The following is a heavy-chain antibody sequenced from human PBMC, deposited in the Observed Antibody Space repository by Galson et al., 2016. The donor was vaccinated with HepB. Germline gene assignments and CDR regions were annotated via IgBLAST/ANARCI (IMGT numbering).Heavy chain of an antibody. J-gene: IGHJ4*02. D-gene: IGHD6-19*01. V-gene: IGHV3-48*04. Sequence: SLRLSCAASGFTFSSNSMNWVRQAPGKGLEWVSYISVYRTIYYADSVKGRFTISRDNAENSVSLQMNTLRADDTAVYYCARSVEGYFDYWCQGILVTVSS. CDR2: ISVYRTI. CDR1: GFTFSSNS. CDR3: ARSVEGYFDY.